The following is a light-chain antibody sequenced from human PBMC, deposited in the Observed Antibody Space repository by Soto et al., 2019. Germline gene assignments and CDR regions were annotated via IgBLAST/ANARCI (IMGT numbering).Light chain of an antibody. Sequence: EIVMTQSPATLSVSPGERATLSCRASQGVSTNLAWYQQKPGQAPRLLIYGASTRATGFPARFSGSGSGTEFILTISSLQSEDFAVYYCQQYSHWPTFGQGTKVEIK. J-gene: IGKJ1*01. CDR3: QQYSHWPT. CDR1: QGVSTN. V-gene: IGKV3-15*01. CDR2: GAS.